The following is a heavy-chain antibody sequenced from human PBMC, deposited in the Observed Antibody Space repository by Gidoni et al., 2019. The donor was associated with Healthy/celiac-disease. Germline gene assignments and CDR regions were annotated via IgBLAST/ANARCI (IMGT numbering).Heavy chain of an antibody. J-gene: IGHJ5*02. Sequence: QVQLVQSRAEVKKPGSSVKVSCKASGCTFSSYAISWVRQAPGQGLEWMGGIIPICGTANYAQKFQGRVTITADESTSTAYMELSSLRSEDTAVYYCAREGASGTPSGWFDPWGQGTLVTVSS. V-gene: IGHV1-69*01. CDR3: AREGASGTPSGWFDP. CDR2: IIPICGTA. CDR1: GCTFSSYA. D-gene: IGHD6-13*01.